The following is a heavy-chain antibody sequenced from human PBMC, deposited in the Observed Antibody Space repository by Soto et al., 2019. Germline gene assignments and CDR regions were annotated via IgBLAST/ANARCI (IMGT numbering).Heavy chain of an antibody. J-gene: IGHJ6*02. CDR2: MNAKSGDT. CDR1: GYTFSDFD. Sequence: QAHLEQSGAEVKRPGASVKVSCKASGYTFSDFDINWLRQASGQGPERMGWMNAKSGDTFFAQRFQGKFNTTWDTPLSTAYMEVGSLTSDDTAMYYCARGNPFNFAGFDVWGQGTTVAVSS. D-gene: IGHD6-25*01. CDR3: ARGNPFNFAGFDV. V-gene: IGHV1-8*01.